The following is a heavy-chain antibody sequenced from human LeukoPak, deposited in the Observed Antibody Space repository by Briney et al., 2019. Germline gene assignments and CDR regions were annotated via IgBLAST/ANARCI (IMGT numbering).Heavy chain of an antibody. CDR2: ISAYNGNT. CDR1: GYTFTNYG. V-gene: IGHV1-18*01. D-gene: IGHD4-23*01. J-gene: IGHJ4*02. Sequence: ASVTVSFKSSGYTFTNYGITWVRQAPGQGLEWMVWISAYNGNTNYAQKFQGRVTMTTDTSTSTAYMEVRSLRSGGTAVYCCARYGGFDYWGQGTVVTVS. CDR3: ARYGGFDY.